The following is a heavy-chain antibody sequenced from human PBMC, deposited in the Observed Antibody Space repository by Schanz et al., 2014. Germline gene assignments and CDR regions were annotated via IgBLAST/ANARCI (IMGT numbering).Heavy chain of an antibody. J-gene: IGHJ4*02. Sequence: EVQLLESGGGLVQPGGSLRLSCEASGFDFNSYSMSWIRQAPGKGLEWVSDISSGSSYANYADSVKGRFTISRDNAKNSLYLQMNSLRAEDTAVYYCAKQIHYDILTVTRNWGQGTLVTVSS. CDR1: GFDFNSYS. D-gene: IGHD3-9*01. CDR2: ISSGSSYA. CDR3: AKQIHYDILTVTRN. V-gene: IGHV3-48*04.